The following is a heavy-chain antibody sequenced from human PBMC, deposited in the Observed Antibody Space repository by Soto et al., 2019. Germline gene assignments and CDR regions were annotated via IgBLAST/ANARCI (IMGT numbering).Heavy chain of an antibody. CDR1: GGSISSSSYY. CDR3: ASSHAGAHITAAVH. D-gene: IGHD6-13*01. J-gene: IGHJ4*02. Sequence: PSETLSLTCTVSGGSISSSSYYWGWIRQPPGKGLEWIGSIYHSGSTYYNPSLKSRVTISVDRSKNQFSLKLSSVTAADTAVYYCASSHAGAHITAAVHWGQGTLVTVSS. V-gene: IGHV4-39*07. CDR2: IYHSGST.